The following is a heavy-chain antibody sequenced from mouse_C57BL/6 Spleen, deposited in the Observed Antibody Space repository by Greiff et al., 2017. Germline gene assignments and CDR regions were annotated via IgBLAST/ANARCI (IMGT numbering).Heavy chain of an antibody. V-gene: IGHV1-69*01. D-gene: IGHD2-5*01. CDR3: ARKVYSNYDAMDY. CDR1: GYTFTSYW. Sequence: VQLQQPGAELVMPGASVKLSCKASGYTFTSYWMHWVKQRPGQGLEWIGEIDPSDSYTNYNQKFKGKSTLTVDKSSSTAYMQLSSLTSEDSAVYYCARKVYSNYDAMDYWGQGTSVTVS. J-gene: IGHJ4*01. CDR2: IDPSDSYT.